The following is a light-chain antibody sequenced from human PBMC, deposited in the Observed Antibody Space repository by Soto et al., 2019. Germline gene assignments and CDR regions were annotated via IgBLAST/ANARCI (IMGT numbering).Light chain of an antibody. J-gene: IGLJ1*01. V-gene: IGLV1-40*01. CDR2: GNP. CDR1: SSNIGAGFG. CDR3: QSYDSSLSGVV. Sequence: QSVLTQPPSVSGAPGQKVTISCTGSSSNIGAGFGVHWYQPLPGAAPKLLISGNPNRPSGVPDRFSASKSGTSASLAITGLQAEYEADYYCQSYDSSLSGVVFGIGTNVTVL.